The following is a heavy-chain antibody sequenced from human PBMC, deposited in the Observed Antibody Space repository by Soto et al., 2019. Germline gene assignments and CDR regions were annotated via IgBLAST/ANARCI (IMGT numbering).Heavy chain of an antibody. V-gene: IGHV3-13*01. J-gene: IGHJ2*01. CDR2: IGRGGDT. D-gene: IGHD4-17*01. Sequence: GGALRLACAASVFTFSISDMHWVRHVTGKGLDWVSAIGRGGDTYYPGSVKGRFTISRENAKNSLYLQMNNLRAGDTAVYYCARELADAVTTAWYFDLWGRGTMVTVSS. CDR3: ARELADAVTTAWYFDL. CDR1: VFTFSISD.